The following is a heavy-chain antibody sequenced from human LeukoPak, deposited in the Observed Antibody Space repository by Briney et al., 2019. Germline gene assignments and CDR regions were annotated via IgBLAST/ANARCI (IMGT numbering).Heavy chain of an antibody. CDR2: IKQDGSEK. Sequence: GGSLRLSCAASGFTFSSYWMSWVRQAPGKGLEWVANIKQDGSEKYYVDSVKGRFTISRDNAKNSLYLQMNSLRAEDTAVYYCARDPRGVYIAVADYFDYWGQGTLVTVSS. CDR3: ARDPRGVYIAVADYFDY. D-gene: IGHD6-19*01. J-gene: IGHJ4*02. CDR1: GFTFSSYW. V-gene: IGHV3-7*01.